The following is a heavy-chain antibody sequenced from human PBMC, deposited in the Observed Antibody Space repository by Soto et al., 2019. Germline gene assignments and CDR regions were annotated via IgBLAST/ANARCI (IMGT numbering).Heavy chain of an antibody. D-gene: IGHD6-19*01. CDR3: AKRIFGYSCGWSEMGGFDY. CDR1: GFTFSSYG. Sequence: QVQLVESGGGVVQPGRSLRLSCAASGFTFSSYGMYWVRQAPGKGLEWVAVISYDGSNKYYADSVKGRFTISRDNSKNTMYLQMNSLRAEDTAVYYCAKRIFGYSCGWSEMGGFDYWGQGTLVTVSS. J-gene: IGHJ4*02. CDR2: ISYDGSNK. V-gene: IGHV3-30*18.